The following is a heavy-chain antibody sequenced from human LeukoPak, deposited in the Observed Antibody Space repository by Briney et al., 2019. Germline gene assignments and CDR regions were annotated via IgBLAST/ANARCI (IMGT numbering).Heavy chain of an antibody. CDR1: GFTFSSYS. CDR3: ARVQDIVATQTFGGYFDY. Sequence: PGGSLRLSCAASGFTFSSYSMNWVRQAPGKGLEGVSSISSSSSYIYYADSVKGRFNISRDNAKNSLYLQMNSLRAEDPAVYYCARVQDIVATQTFGGYFDYWGQGTLVTVSS. D-gene: IGHD5-12*01. J-gene: IGHJ4*02. V-gene: IGHV3-21*01. CDR2: ISSSSSYI.